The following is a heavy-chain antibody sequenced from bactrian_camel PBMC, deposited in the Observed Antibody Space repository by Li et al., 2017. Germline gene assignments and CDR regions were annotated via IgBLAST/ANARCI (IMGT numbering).Heavy chain of an antibody. CDR2: IHIGAGGT. V-gene: IGHV3S63*01. Sequence: VQLVESGGGSVQAGGSLRLSCTASEYTMHYNYIGWFRQAPGSEREGVAGIHIGAGGTTYADSVKGRFTISLDNAKNTLYLQLNSLKIEDTAMYYCGAGVPGHWFGYWGQGTQVTVS. CDR3: GAGVPGHWFGY. D-gene: IGHD5*01. CDR1: EYTMHYNY. J-gene: IGHJ6*01.